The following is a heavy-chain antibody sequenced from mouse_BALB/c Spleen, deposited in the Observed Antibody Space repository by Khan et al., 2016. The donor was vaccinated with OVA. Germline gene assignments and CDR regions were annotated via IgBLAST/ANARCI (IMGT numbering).Heavy chain of an antibody. V-gene: IGHV5-6*01. D-gene: IGHD4-1*01. CDR1: GFTFSSYS. J-gene: IGHJ3*01. CDR2: ISSGGDYT. CDR3: ASHLTGSFAY. Sequence: EVKLVESGGDLVKPGGSLKLSCAASGFTFSSYSMSWVRQTPDKRLEWVASISSGGDYTYYPDIVKGRFTISRDNAKNTLYLQMSSLKSEDTAMYYCASHLTGSFAYWGQGNLVTVSA.